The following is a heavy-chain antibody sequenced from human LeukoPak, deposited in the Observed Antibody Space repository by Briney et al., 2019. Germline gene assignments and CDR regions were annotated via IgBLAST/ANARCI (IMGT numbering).Heavy chain of an antibody. J-gene: IGHJ6*02. CDR3: AKIRWGGYYYYGMDV. CDR2: ISGSGGST. CDR1: GFTFRSYA. D-gene: IGHD4-23*01. Sequence: GGSLRLSCAACGFTFRSYAMSWVRQAPGKGLEWVSAISGSGGSTYYADSVEGRFTISRDNSKNTLYLQMNSLRAEDTAVYYCAKIRWGGYYYYGMDVWGQGTTVTVSS. V-gene: IGHV3-23*01.